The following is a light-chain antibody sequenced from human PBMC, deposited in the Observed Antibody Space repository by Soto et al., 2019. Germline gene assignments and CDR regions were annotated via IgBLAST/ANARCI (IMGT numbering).Light chain of an antibody. J-gene: IGLJ1*01. CDR1: SSDVGGYNY. CDR2: EVP. Sequence: QSALTQPPSASGSPGQSVTISCTGTSSDVGGYNYVYWYQQHPGKAPKLMIYEVPKRPSGVPDRFSGSKSGNTASLTVSGLQAEDEADYYCSSYADSNSYVFGTGTKVTVL. V-gene: IGLV2-8*01. CDR3: SSYADSNSYV.